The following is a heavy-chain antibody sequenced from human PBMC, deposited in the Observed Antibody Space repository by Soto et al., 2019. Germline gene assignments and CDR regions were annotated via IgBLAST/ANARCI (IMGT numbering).Heavy chain of an antibody. V-gene: IGHV3-15*01. Sequence: LRLSCAASGFTFSNAWMSWVRQAPGKGLEWVGRIKSKTDGGTTDYAAPVKGRFTISRDDSKNTLYLQMNSLKTEDTAVYYCTTRDYYDSSGPSPFDYWGQGTPVTVSS. CDR1: GFTFSNAW. D-gene: IGHD3-22*01. CDR2: IKSKTDGGTT. CDR3: TTRDYYDSSGPSPFDY. J-gene: IGHJ4*02.